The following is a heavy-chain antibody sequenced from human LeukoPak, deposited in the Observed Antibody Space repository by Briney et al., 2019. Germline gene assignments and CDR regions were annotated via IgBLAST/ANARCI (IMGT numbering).Heavy chain of an antibody. D-gene: IGHD6-19*01. Sequence: SETLSLTCTVSGGSISSTIYYWACLRQPPGKGLEWIGSIYYSGNTYYNPSLQSRATMSVDTSKNQFSLRLTYVTAADTTVYYCARQRSGWVFENWGQGTLVTVSS. J-gene: IGHJ4*02. CDR3: ARQRSGWVFEN. CDR2: IYYSGNT. V-gene: IGHV4-39*01. CDR1: GGSISSTIYY.